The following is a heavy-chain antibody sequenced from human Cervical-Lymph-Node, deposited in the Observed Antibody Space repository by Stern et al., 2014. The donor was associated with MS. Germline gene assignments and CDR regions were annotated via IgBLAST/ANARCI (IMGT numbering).Heavy chain of an antibody. V-gene: IGHV7-4-1*02. CDR2: INTNTGIP. CDR3: ARLRVGNITRDY. Sequence: QVQLVQSGSELKKPGASVKVSCKAPGYTFTHYGINWVRQAPGQGLEWMGWINTNTGIPTYAQAFTGRFVFSFDASVSTAFLHISNLKADDTAIYYCARLRVGNITRDYWGPGTLVTVSS. D-gene: IGHD1-26*01. J-gene: IGHJ4*02. CDR1: GYTFTHYG.